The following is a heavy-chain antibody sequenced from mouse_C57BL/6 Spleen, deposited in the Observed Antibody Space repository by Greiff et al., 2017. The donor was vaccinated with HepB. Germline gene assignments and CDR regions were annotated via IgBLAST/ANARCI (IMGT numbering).Heavy chain of an antibody. Sequence: EVQLQQSGPELVKPGASVKISCKASGYTFTDYYMNWVKQSHGKSLEWIGDINPNNGGTSYNQKFKGKATLTVDKSSSTAYMELRSLTSEDSAVYYCARSTTVVEHWFAYWGQGTLVTVSA. CDR3: ARSTTVVEHWFAY. D-gene: IGHD1-1*01. J-gene: IGHJ3*01. CDR1: GYTFTDYY. CDR2: INPNNGGT. V-gene: IGHV1-26*01.